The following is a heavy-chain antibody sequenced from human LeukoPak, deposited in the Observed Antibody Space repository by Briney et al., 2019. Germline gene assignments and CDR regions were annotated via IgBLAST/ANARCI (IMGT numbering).Heavy chain of an antibody. V-gene: IGHV5-51*01. J-gene: IGHJ4*02. CDR1: GFSFTNYW. Sequence: GESLKISCKGSGFSFTNYWIGWVRQMPGKGLEWMGIIFPGDSDTIYGPSFQGQVTISADRSISTAYLQWSSLKASDTAMYYCARHTNDYGGYGDYWGQGTLVTVSS. CDR3: ARHTNDYGGYGDY. D-gene: IGHD4-23*01. CDR2: IFPGDSDT.